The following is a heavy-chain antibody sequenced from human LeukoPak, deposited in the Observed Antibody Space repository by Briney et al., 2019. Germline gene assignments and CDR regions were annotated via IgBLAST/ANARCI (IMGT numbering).Heavy chain of an antibody. CDR3: AKEILRGYSAWDY. J-gene: IGHJ4*02. CDR1: GFTFSSYG. CDR2: ISYDGSNK. V-gene: IGHV3-30*18. Sequence: PGRSLRLSCAASGFTFSSYGMHWVRQAPGKGLEWVAVISYDGSNKYYADSVKGRFTISRDNSKNTLYLQMNSLRAEDTAVYYCAKEILRGYSAWDYWGQGTLVTVSS. D-gene: IGHD5-18*01.